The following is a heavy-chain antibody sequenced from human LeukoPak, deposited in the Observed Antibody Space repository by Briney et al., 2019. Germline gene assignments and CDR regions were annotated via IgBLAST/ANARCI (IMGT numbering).Heavy chain of an antibody. D-gene: IGHD3-10*02. CDR3: ATDLYIRGVMGYYYMDV. J-gene: IGHJ6*03. CDR2: IYYTGST. CDR1: GGSISSNSYY. V-gene: IGHV4-39*02. Sequence: SETLSLTCAVSGGSISSNSYYWGWIRQPPGKGLEWIGSIYYTGSTYYNPSLKSRVTISADTSNNQFSLRLSSLTAADTALYYCATDLYIRGVMGYYYMDVWGKGTTVIISS.